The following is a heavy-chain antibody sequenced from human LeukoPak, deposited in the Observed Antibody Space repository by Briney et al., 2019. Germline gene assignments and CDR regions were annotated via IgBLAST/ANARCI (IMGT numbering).Heavy chain of an antibody. CDR2: ISSSGSTI. CDR1: GFTFSDYY. J-gene: IGHJ4*02. D-gene: IGHD6-6*01. V-gene: IGHV3-11*01. Sequence: KPGGSLRLSCAASGFTFSDYYMSWIRQAPGKGLEWVSYISSSGSTIYYADSVKGRFTISRDNAKNSLYLQMYSLRAEDTAVYYCARDRASFSSSSLGYWGQGTLVTVSS. CDR3: ARDRASFSSSSLGY.